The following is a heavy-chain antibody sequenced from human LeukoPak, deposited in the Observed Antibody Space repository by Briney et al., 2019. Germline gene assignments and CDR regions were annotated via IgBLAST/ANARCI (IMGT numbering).Heavy chain of an antibody. Sequence: ASVKVSCKASGYTFTSYAMHWVRQAPGQRLEWMGWINAGNGNTKYSRKFQGRVTITRDTSASTAYMELSSLRSEDTAVYYCAVQQVATTPNWFDPWGQGTLVTVSS. CDR3: AVQQVATTPNWFDP. J-gene: IGHJ5*02. V-gene: IGHV1-3*01. CDR2: INAGNGNT. D-gene: IGHD5-12*01. CDR1: GYTFTSYA.